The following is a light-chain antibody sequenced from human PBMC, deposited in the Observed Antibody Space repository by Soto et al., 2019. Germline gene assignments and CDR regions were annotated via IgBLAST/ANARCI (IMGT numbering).Light chain of an antibody. V-gene: IGLV2-8*01. Sequence: QSALTQPPSASGSPGQSVTISCTGTSSAVGAYNFVSWYQQHPGKAPKLMIYEVNKRPSGVPDRFSGSKSANTASLTVSGLQAEDEADYYCSSYAGGSTLFGGGTKLTVL. CDR3: SSYAGGSTL. J-gene: IGLJ3*02. CDR2: EVN. CDR1: SSAVGAYNF.